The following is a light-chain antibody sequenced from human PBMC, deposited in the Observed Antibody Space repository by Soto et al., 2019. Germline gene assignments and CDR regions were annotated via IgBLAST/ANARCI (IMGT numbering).Light chain of an antibody. CDR1: QGIRSD. Sequence: DIQMTQSPSSLSASVGDRVTITCRASQGIRSDLGWYQQKPGKAPKRLIYAASRLQSGVPSRFSAGGSGTEFILTIRSLQPEDFATYYCLQHNDYPYTFGQGTKVDIK. J-gene: IGKJ2*01. CDR2: AAS. CDR3: LQHNDYPYT. V-gene: IGKV1-17*01.